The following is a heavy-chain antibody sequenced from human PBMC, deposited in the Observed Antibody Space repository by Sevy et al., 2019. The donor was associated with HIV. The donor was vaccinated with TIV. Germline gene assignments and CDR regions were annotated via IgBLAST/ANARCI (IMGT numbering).Heavy chain of an antibody. CDR2: TSAYNRNT. J-gene: IGHJ6*02. CDR3: ARDRNNYDSSGYPKGMDV. Sequence: ASVKVSCKASGYTFTRYGITWVRQAPGQGLEWMGWTSAYNRNTNYAQKVQGRVTMTTDMSTSTAYMELRSLKSDDTAMYYCARDRNNYDSSGYPKGMDVWGQGTTVTVSS. D-gene: IGHD3-22*01. V-gene: IGHV1-18*01. CDR1: GYTFTRYG.